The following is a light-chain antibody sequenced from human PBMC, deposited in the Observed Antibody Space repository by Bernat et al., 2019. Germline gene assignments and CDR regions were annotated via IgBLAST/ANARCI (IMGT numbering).Light chain of an antibody. CDR2: WAS. CDR1: QSVLYSSNNKNC. CDR3: QQYYTTPFT. V-gene: IGKV4-1*01. Sequence: DIVMTQSPDSLAVSLGEGATINCKSSQSVLYSSNNKNCLAWYQQKPGQPPKLLIYWASTRESGVPDRFSGSGSGTDFTLTISSLQAEDVAVYYCQQYYTTPFTFGPGTKVDIK. J-gene: IGKJ3*01.